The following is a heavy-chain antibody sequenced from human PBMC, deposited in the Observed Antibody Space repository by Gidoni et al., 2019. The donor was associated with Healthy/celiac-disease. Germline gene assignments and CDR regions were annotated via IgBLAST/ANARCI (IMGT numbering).Heavy chain of an antibody. V-gene: IGHV3-53*04. CDR1: GFTVSSNY. D-gene: IGHD5-18*01. J-gene: IGHJ4*02. Sequence: VQLVESGGGLVQPGGSLRLSCAASGFTVSSNYMSWVRQAPGKGLEWVSVIYSGGSTYYADSVKGRFTISRHNSKNTLYLQMNSLRAEDTAVYYCARGGVDTAMVSLSFDYWGQGTLVTVSS. CDR2: IYSGGST. CDR3: ARGGVDTAMVSLSFDY.